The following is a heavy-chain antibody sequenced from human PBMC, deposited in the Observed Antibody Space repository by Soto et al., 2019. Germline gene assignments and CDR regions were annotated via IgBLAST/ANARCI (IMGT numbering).Heavy chain of an antibody. D-gene: IGHD4-17*01. CDR3: ASRDYGYTFNI. V-gene: IGHV4-31*03. Sequence: LSLTCTVSGGSVTGGGFCWSWIRQHPGEGLEFIGYMCYSGSTNYNPSLKSRVAISIDTSKNQFSLTLTFVTAADTAVYYCASRDYGYTFNIWGQGTMVTVS. CDR1: GGSVTGGGFC. CDR2: MCYSGST. J-gene: IGHJ3*02.